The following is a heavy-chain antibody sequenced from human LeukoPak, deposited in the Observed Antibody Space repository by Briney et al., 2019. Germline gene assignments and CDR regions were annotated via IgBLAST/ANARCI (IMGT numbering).Heavy chain of an antibody. CDR1: GFTFSSYS. D-gene: IGHD3-22*01. CDR2: ISSSSSYI. J-gene: IGHJ4*02. Sequence: GGSLRLSCAASGFTFSSYSMHWVRQAPGKGLEWVSSISSSSSYIYYADSVKGRFTISRDNAKNSLYLQMNSLRAEDTAVYYCARAPAYYYDSSGLNWGQGTLVTVSS. V-gene: IGHV3-21*01. CDR3: ARAPAYYYDSSGLN.